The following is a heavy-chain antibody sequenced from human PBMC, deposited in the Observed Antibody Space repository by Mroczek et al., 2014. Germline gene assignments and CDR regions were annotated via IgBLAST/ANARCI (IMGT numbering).Heavy chain of an antibody. D-gene: IGHD5-24*01. CDR2: ISGSGGST. V-gene: IGHV3-23*04. CDR3: AKDSTGGDGYNRNDYY. J-gene: IGHJ4*02. CDR1: GFTFSSYA. Sequence: VQLVQSGGGLVQPGGSLRLSCAASGFTFSSYAMSWVRQAPGKGLEWVSAISGSGGSTYYADSVKGRFTISRDNSKNTLYLQMNSLRAEDTAVYYCAKDSTGGDGYNRNDYYWGQGTLVTVSS.